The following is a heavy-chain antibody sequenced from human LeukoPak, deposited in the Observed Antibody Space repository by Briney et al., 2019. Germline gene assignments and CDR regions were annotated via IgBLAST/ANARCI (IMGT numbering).Heavy chain of an antibody. CDR3: ARESYYYGSGSYWGGYFDY. V-gene: IGHV3-53*01. CDR2: IYSGGST. D-gene: IGHD3-10*01. Sequence: PGGSLRLSCTASGFTFRKYWLHWVRQAPGKGLEWVSVIYSGGSTYYADSVKGRFTISRDNSKNTLYLQMNSLRAEDTAVYYCARESYYYGSGSYWGGYFDYWGQGTLVTVSS. CDR1: GFTFRKYW. J-gene: IGHJ4*02.